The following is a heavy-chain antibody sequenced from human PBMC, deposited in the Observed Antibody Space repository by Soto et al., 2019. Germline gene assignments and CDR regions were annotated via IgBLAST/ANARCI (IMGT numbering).Heavy chain of an antibody. J-gene: IGHJ4*02. CDR2: IQTGGRT. CDR3: ARGSAWLQLRYFDY. V-gene: IGHV3-53*01. Sequence: GGSLRLSCATSGFTVSSYYMNWVRQAPGKGLEWVSIIQTGGRTNYADSVKGRFTISRDESNNTVNLQMNSLRAEDTAVYYCARGSAWLQLRYFDYWGQGTLVTVSS. CDR1: GFTVSSYY. D-gene: IGHD5-12*01.